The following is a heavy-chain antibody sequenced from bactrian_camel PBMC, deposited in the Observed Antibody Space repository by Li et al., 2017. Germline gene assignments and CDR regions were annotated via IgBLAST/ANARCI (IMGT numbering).Heavy chain of an antibody. J-gene: IGHJ4*01. CDR1: GAARSIEC. D-gene: IGHD1*01. V-gene: IGHV3S40*01. CDR2: IHKATGKT. Sequence: DVQLVESGGGPAQAGGSLRLSCAASGAARSIECMGWFRQVTGKEREVVASIHKATGKTYYADSVKGRFTVSHEKSAKSVYLHMSGLKPEDSAVYTCAAGYCPFGGFRPEDFHYRGQGTQVTVS. CDR3: AAGYCPFGGFRPEDFHY.